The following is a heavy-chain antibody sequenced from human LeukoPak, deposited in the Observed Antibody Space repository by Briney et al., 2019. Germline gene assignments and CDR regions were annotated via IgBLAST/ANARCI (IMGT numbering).Heavy chain of an antibody. CDR3: AKGGIDTYGFDY. D-gene: IGHD5-18*01. V-gene: IGHV3-23*01. Sequence: GGSLRLSCAASGFTFSNYAMSSVRQAPGAGLEWVSGISGLGSTTYYADSVKGRFTISRDNSKNTVYLQMNSLRAEDTAIYFCAKGGIDTYGFDYWGQGTLVTVSS. J-gene: IGHJ4*02. CDR1: GFTFSNYA. CDR2: ISGLGSTT.